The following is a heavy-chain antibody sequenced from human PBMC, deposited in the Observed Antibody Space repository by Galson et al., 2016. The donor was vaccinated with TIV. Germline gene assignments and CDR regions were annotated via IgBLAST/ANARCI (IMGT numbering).Heavy chain of an antibody. D-gene: IGHD2-8*01. V-gene: IGHV4-31*03. CDR1: GESIGRSDYY. Sequence: TLSLTCRVSGESIGRSDYYWSWIRQNPGKGLEWIGYIYGSGSPYYNSALKRRVTMSVDTSKNQFSLKLTSMTAADTAVHYCVRETKRGVWFDPWGQGSLVTVSS. CDR3: VRETKRGVWFDP. J-gene: IGHJ5*02. CDR2: IYGSGSP.